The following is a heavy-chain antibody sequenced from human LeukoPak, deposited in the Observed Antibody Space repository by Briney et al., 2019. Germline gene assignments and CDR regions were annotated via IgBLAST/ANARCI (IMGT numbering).Heavy chain of an antibody. J-gene: IGHJ4*02. Sequence: SETLTLTCTVSGGSISSYHWSWIRQPPGKGLEWIGYIYYSGSTNYNPSLKSQVTISVDTSKNQLSLKLSSVTAADTAVYYCARDNFPDYYDSSGYYYVDYWGQGTLVTVSS. CDR3: ARDNFPDYYDSSGYYYVDY. D-gene: IGHD3-22*01. CDR2: IYYSGST. V-gene: IGHV4-59*12. CDR1: GGSISSYH.